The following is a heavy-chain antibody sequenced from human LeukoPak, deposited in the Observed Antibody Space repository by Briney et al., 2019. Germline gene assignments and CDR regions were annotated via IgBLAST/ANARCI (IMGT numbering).Heavy chain of an antibody. J-gene: IGHJ4*02. Sequence: GGSLRLSCAVSGFTFTNYAMSWVRQAAGKGLEWVSAIGGGITYYADSVKGRFTISRDNSTNTLYLQMNSLRAEDMAVYYCESYSRRLEYWGQGTLVTVSS. CDR2: IGGGIT. D-gene: IGHD4-11*01. CDR3: ESYSRRLEY. CDR1: GFTFTNYA. V-gene: IGHV3-23*01.